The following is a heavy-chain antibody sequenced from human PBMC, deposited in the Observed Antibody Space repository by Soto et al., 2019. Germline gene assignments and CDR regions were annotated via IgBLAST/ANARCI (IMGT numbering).Heavy chain of an antibody. CDR2: INAGNGNT. CDR1: GYTFTIYA. Sequence: ASVKVSCKASGYTFTIYAMHWVRQAPGQRLEWMGWINAGNGNTKYSQKFQGRVTITRDTSASTAYMELSSLRSEDTAVYYWARDIGIAVATFDDCGQGTLVTVSS. D-gene: IGHD6-19*01. CDR3: ARDIGIAVATFDD. V-gene: IGHV1-3*01. J-gene: IGHJ4*02.